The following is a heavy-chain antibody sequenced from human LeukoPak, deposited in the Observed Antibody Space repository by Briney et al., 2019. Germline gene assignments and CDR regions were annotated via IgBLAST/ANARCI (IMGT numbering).Heavy chain of an antibody. CDR3: ARADMVVAATYYFDY. CDR1: GYTFTIYA. V-gene: IGHV1-3*01. J-gene: IGHJ4*02. D-gene: IGHD2-15*01. Sequence: ASVKVSCKASGYTFTIYAMHWVRQAPGQRLEWMGWINAGNGNTKYSQKFQGRVTITRDTSASTAYMELSSLRSEDTAVYYCARADMVVAATYYFDYWGQGTLVTVSS. CDR2: INAGNGNT.